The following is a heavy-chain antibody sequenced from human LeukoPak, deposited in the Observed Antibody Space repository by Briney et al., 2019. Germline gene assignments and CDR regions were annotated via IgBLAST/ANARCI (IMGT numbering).Heavy chain of an antibody. CDR3: ARDEGGIAASGPYYFDY. V-gene: IGHV1-18*01. CDR1: GYTFTSYV. CDR2: ISAYNGNI. J-gene: IGHJ4*02. Sequence: ASVKVSCKASGYTFTSYVISWVRQAPGQGLEWMGWISAYNGNINYAQKLQGRVTMTTDTSTSTAYMELRSLRSDDTAVYYCARDEGGIAASGPYYFDYWGQGTLVTVSS. D-gene: IGHD6-13*01.